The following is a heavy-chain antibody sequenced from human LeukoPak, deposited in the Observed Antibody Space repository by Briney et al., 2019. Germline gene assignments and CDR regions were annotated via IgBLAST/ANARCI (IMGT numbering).Heavy chain of an antibody. V-gene: IGHV4-61*02. CDR2: IYASGST. J-gene: IGHJ3*02. CDR1: GGSISSGSYY. CDR3: ARNEDFWTAWGAFDI. D-gene: IGHD3/OR15-3a*01. Sequence: SETLSLTCTVSGGSISSGSYYWSWIRQPAGKGLEWIGRIYASGSTKYNPSLESRVIISVDTSKNQFSLNLNSVTAADTAVYYCARNEDFWTAWGAFDIWGQGTMVTVSS.